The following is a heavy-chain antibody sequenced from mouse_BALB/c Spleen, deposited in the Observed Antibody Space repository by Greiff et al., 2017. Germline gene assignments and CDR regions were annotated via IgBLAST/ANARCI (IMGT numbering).Heavy chain of an antibody. V-gene: IGHV2-6-4*01. J-gene: IGHJ2*01. CDR1: GFSLSRYS. CDR2: IWGGGST. Sequence: VKLMESGPGLVAPSQSLSITCTVSGFSLSRYSVHWVRQPPGKGLEWLGMIWGGGSTDYNSALKSRLSIGKDNSKSQVFLKMNSLQTDDTAMYYCARKGAYLLDYFDYWGQGTTLTVSS. CDR3: ARKGAYLLDYFDY. D-gene: IGHD2-1*01.